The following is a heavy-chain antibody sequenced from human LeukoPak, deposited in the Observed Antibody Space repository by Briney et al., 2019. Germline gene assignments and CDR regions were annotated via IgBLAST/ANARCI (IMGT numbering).Heavy chain of an antibody. D-gene: IGHD3-3*01. V-gene: IGHV3-49*04. CDR1: GFSFSRSW. J-gene: IGHJ4*02. Sequence: PGGSLRLSCVASGFSFSRSWMSWVRQAPGKGLEWVGFIRSKAYGGTTEYAASVKGRFTISRDDSKSIAYLQMNSLKTEDTAVYYCTRGGYYDFWSGYPVSDYWGQGTLVTVSS. CDR2: IRSKAYGGTT. CDR3: TRGGYYDFWSGYPVSDY.